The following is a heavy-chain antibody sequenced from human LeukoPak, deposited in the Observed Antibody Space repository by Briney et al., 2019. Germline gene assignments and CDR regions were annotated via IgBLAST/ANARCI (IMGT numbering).Heavy chain of an antibody. J-gene: IGHJ4*01. CDR2: INTDGSST. D-gene: IGHD3-16*01. V-gene: IGHV3-74*01. CDR1: GFTFDDYA. CDR3: AKDMTGLRDY. Sequence: PGGSLSLSCAASGFTFDDYAMHWVRQAPGKGLVWVSRINTDGSSTSYADSVKGRFTISRDNAKNTLYLQMNSLRAEDTAVYYCAKDMTGLRDYWGQGTLVTVSS.